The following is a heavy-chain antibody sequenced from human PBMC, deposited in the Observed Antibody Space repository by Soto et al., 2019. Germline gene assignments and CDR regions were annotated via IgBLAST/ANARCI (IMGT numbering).Heavy chain of an antibody. CDR2: IYYSGST. CDR1: GGSISSSSYY. J-gene: IGHJ5*02. CDR3: ARGYCSSTSCYGWFDP. D-gene: IGHD2-2*01. Sequence: SETLSLTCTVSGGSISSSSYYWGWIRQPPGKGLEWIGSIYYSGSTYYNPSLKSRVTISVDTSKNQFSPKLSSVTAADTAVYYCARGYCSSTSCYGWFDPWGQGTLVTVSS. V-gene: IGHV4-39*01.